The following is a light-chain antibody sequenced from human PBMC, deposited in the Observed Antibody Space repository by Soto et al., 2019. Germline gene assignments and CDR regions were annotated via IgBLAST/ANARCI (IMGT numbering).Light chain of an antibody. J-gene: IGKJ5*01. V-gene: IGKV1-16*01. CDR2: AAS. Sequence: DIQMTQSPSSLSASVGDRVTITCQASQDIRYYLNRFQQKPGKAPKLLIYAASTLQTGVPSRFSGGGSGTDFTLTLSSLQPEDFATYYCQQVNSFPSTFGQGTRLEI. CDR3: QQVNSFPST. CDR1: QDIRYY.